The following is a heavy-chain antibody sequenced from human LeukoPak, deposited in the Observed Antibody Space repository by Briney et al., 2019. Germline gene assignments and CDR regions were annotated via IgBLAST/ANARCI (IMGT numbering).Heavy chain of an antibody. D-gene: IGHD6-6*01. CDR2: IYYSGST. V-gene: IGHV4-39*07. CDR3: AKDLGSSRPRGDC. CDR1: GGSISSSSYY. J-gene: IGHJ4*02. Sequence: PSETLSLTCTVSGGSISSSSYYWGWIRQPPGKGLEWIGSIYYSGSTYYNPSLKSRVTISVDTSKNQFSLRLTSVTAADTAVYYCAKDLGSSRPRGDCWGQGTLVTVSS.